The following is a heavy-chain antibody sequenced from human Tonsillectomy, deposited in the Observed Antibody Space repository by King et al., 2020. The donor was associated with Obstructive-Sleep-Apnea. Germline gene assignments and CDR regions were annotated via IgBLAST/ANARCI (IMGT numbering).Heavy chain of an antibody. CDR3: ARRNDYGDPYYFDY. CDR1: GFTFSSYS. Sequence: EVQLVESGGGLVQPGGSLRLSCAASGFTFSSYSMNWVRQAPGKGLEWVSYISSSSSTIYYADSVKGRFTISRDNAKNSLYLQMNSLRAEDTAVYYCARRNDYGDPYYFDYWGLGTLVTVSS. J-gene: IGHJ4*02. D-gene: IGHD4-17*01. V-gene: IGHV3-48*01. CDR2: ISSSSSTI.